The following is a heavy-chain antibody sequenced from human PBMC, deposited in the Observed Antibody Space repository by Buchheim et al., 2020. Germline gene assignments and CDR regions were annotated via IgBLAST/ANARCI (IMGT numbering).Heavy chain of an antibody. V-gene: IGHV3-66*02. Sequence: EVQLVESGGGLVQPGGSLRLSCAASGFTVSSNYMSWVRQAPGKGLEWVSVIYSGGSTYYADSVKGRFTISRDNSKNTLYLQMNSLRAEDTAVYYCARDQNLILGPTYGRDSNWFDPWGQGTL. CDR1: GFTVSSNY. CDR3: ARDQNLILGPTYGRDSNWFDP. J-gene: IGHJ5*02. D-gene: IGHD1-7*01. CDR2: IYSGGST.